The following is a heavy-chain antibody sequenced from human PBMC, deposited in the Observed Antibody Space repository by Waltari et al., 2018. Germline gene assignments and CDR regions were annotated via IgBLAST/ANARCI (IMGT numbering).Heavy chain of an antibody. CDR2: IKYDGSAT. CDR3: ARGSTGYVRVWDS. D-gene: IGHD2-2*01. V-gene: IGHV3-7*03. CDR1: GFNFGAYW. Sequence: DVQLVESGGGLVKPGGSLRLSCESSGFNFGAYWMTWVRLAPGKGLEWVANIKYDGSATYHADSVNGRFAISRDNAHNSLYLQMNSVIADDTAIYFCARGSTGYVRVWDSWGQGTMVTVSS. J-gene: IGHJ5*01.